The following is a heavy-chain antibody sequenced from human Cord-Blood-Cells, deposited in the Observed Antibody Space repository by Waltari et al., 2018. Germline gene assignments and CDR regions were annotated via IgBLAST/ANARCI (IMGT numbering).Heavy chain of an antibody. CDR2: IYYSGST. D-gene: IGHD1-26*01. V-gene: IGHV4-39*01. CDR3: ARIYLGANWFDP. J-gene: IGHJ5*02. Sequence: QLQLQESGPGLVKPSETLSLTCTVSGGSISSSSYYWGWIRQPPGKGLEWIGSIYYSGSTYYNPSRKSRVTISVDTSKNQFSLKLSSVTAADTAVYYCARIYLGANWFDPWGQGTLVTVSS. CDR1: GGSISSSSYY.